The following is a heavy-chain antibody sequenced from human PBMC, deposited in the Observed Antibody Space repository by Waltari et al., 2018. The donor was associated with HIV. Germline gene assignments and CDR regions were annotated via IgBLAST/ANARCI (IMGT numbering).Heavy chain of an antibody. CDR1: GFTVSRNY. V-gene: IGHV3-53*02. CDR3: ARTVYCNSADCYKFYVDY. D-gene: IGHD2-2*02. Sequence: EVQLVETGGGLIQPGGSLRLSCAASGFTVSRNYMSWVGQVPGKGLEVGSVICSGGTTYFADAVKGRFTIVRDNSKNTVDLQMNRLRAEDTAVYYCARTVYCNSADCYKFYVDYWGRGTLVTVTS. CDR2: ICSGGTT. J-gene: IGHJ4*02.